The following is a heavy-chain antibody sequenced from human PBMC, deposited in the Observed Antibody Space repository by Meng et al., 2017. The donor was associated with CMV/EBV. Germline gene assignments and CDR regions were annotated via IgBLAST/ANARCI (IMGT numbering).Heavy chain of an antibody. CDR1: GYTFTSYG. V-gene: IGHV1-69*05. CDR3: ATPSAGYSSSWYDY. D-gene: IGHD6-13*01. Sequence: ASGYTFTSYGISWVRQAPGQGLEWMGGIIPIFGTANYAQKFQGRVTITTDESTSTAYMELSSLRSEDTAVYYCATPSAGYSSSWYDYWGQGTLVTVSS. CDR2: IIPIFGTA. J-gene: IGHJ4*02.